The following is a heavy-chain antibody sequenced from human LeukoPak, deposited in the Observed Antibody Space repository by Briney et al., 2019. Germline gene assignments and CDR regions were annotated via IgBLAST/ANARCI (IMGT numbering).Heavy chain of an antibody. CDR1: GGTFSSYA. D-gene: IGHD3-10*01. J-gene: IGHJ5*02. CDR3: ARDQGEDDHRGGFLSWFDP. CDR2: IIPILGIA. V-gene: IGHV1-69*04. Sequence: ASVKVSCKASGGTFSSYAFSWVRQAPGQGLEWMGRIIPILGIANYAQKFQGRVTITADKSTSTAYMELSSLRSEDTAVYYCARDQGEDDHRGGFLSWFDPWGQGTLVTVSS.